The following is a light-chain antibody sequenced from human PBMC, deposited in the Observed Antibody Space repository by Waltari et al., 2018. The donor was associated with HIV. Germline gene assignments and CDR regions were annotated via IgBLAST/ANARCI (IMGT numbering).Light chain of an antibody. V-gene: IGLV2-14*01. Sequence: QSALTQPASVSGSPGQSITISCTGTSSDVGGYNYVSWYQHHPGKAPKLLIYEVSNRPPGVSNRFSGSKSYNTASLTISGLQAEDEADYYCSSYTSDYTYVFGSGTEVTVL. CDR1: SSDVGGYNY. J-gene: IGLJ1*01. CDR2: EVS. CDR3: SSYTSDYTYV.